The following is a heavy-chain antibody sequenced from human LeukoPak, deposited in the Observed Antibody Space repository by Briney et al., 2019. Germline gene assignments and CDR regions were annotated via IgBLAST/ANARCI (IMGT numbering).Heavy chain of an antibody. CDR1: GGSIINSNW. V-gene: IGHV4-4*02. CDR2: IDHSGST. J-gene: IGHJ2*01. Sequence: SETLSLTCAVSGGSIINSNWWSWVRQPPGKGLEWIGEIDHSGSTSYNPSFKSRVTMSVDRSQNQFSLRLSTVTAADTAVYYCARGRVEMATRYFDLWGRGTLVTVSS. CDR3: ARGRVEMATRYFDL. D-gene: IGHD5-24*01.